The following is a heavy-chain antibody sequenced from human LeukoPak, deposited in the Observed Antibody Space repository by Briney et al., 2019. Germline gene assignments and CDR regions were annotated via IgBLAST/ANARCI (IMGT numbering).Heavy chain of an antibody. CDR2: ISYDGSNK. J-gene: IGHJ4*02. D-gene: IGHD1-26*01. Sequence: SGGSLRLSCAASGFTFSSYGMHWARQAPGKGLEWVAVISYDGSNKYYADSVKGRFTISRDNSKNTLYLQMNSLRAEDTAVYYCAKEVVGATPGALNYWGQGTLVTVSS. CDR1: GFTFSSYG. CDR3: AKEVVGATPGALNY. V-gene: IGHV3-30*18.